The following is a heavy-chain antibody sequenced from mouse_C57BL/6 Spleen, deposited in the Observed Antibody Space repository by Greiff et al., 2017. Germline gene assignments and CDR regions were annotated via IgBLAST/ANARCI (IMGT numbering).Heavy chain of an antibody. J-gene: IGHJ1*03. D-gene: IGHD1-1*01. CDR2: IYPGSGST. Sequence: VQLQQSGAELVKPGASVKMSCKASGYTFTSYWITWVKQRPGQGLEWIGDIYPGSGSTNYNEKFKSKATLTVDTSSSTAYMQLSSLTSEDSAVYYCARSPYYYGRSDWYFDVWGTGTTVTVSS. V-gene: IGHV1-55*01. CDR3: ARSPYYYGRSDWYFDV. CDR1: GYTFTSYW.